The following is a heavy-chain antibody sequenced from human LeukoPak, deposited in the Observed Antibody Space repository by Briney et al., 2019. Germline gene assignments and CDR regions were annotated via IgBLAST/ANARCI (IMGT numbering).Heavy chain of an antibody. CDR3: ASQGHHGKIVGTTLSYFYMDV. J-gene: IGHJ6*03. D-gene: IGHD1-26*01. V-gene: IGHV4-34*01. Sequence: KTSENLSLTCAVYGGSFSGYYWSWIRQPPGKGLEWIGEINHSGSTNYNPSLKSRVTISVDTSKNQFSLKLSSVTAADTAFYYCASQGHHGKIVGTTLSYFYMDVWGKGTTVTVSS. CDR1: GGSFSGYY. CDR2: INHSGST.